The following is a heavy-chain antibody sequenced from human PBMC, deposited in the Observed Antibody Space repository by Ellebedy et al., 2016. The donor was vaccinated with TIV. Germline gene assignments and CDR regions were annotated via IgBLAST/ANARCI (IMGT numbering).Heavy chain of an antibody. CDR3: ARVGSGYFEGPDFFDY. J-gene: IGHJ4*02. D-gene: IGHD3-22*01. CDR1: GGTFSSYA. V-gene: IGHV1-46*01. CDR2: INPSGGST. Sequence: ASVKVSCKASGGTFSSYAISWVRQAPGQGLERMGIINPSGGSTSYAQKFQGRVTMTRDTSTSTVYMELSSLRSEDTAVYYCARVGSGYFEGPDFFDYWGQGTLVTVSS.